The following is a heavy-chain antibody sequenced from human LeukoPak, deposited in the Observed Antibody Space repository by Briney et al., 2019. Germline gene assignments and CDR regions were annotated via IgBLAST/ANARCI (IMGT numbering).Heavy chain of an antibody. CDR1: GYSISSGYY. J-gene: IGHJ3*02. CDR2: IYHSGST. D-gene: IGHD3-3*01. V-gene: IGHV4-38-2*02. Sequence: SETLSLTCTVSGYSISSGYYWGWIRQPPGKGLEWIGSIYHSGSTYYNPSLKSRVTISVDTSKNQFSLKLSSVTAADTAVYYCARGGVLRFLEWLLYGAFDIWGQGTMVTVSS. CDR3: ARGGVLRFLEWLLYGAFDI.